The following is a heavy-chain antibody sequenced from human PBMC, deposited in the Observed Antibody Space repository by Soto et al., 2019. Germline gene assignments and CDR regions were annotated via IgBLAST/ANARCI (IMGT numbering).Heavy chain of an antibody. V-gene: IGHV3-21*01. J-gene: IGHJ4*02. CDR3: ARITVAALYSSGWYPFDY. CDR1: GFTFSSYS. Sequence: GGSLRLSCAASGFTFSSYSMNWVRQAPGKGLEWVSSISSSSSYIYYADSVKGRFTISRDNAKNSLYLQMNSLRAEDTAVYYCARITVAALYSSGWYPFDYWGQGTLVTVSS. D-gene: IGHD6-19*01. CDR2: ISSSSSYI.